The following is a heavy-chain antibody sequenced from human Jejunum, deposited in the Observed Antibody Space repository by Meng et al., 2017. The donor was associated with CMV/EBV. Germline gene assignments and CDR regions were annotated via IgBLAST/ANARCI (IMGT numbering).Heavy chain of an antibody. CDR1: TFTTFG. V-gene: IGHV3-30*02. J-gene: IGHJ4*02. Sequence: TFTTFGMHWVRQAPGKGLEWVAFIRHDGSDKYYADSVKGRFTISRDTSKNTLFLQMNSLRVEDTAVYYCAKDRAVGGYYDRSGYSDYWGQGTLVTVSS. CDR3: AKDRAVGGYYDRSGYSDY. CDR2: IRHDGSDK. D-gene: IGHD3-22*01.